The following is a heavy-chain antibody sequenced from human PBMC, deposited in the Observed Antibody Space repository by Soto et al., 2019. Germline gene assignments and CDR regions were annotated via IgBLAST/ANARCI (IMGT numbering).Heavy chain of an antibody. Sequence: SETLSLTCAVSGGYMRNDYYYWSWVRQKPGKDLEWIGHMHHSGRTHYNPSLKSRVAVSVDTSKNQFSLYLNSVTAADTAVYYCARWVEVSLDYFDSWGQGIPVTVS. CDR3: ARWVEVSLDYFDS. D-gene: IGHD6-6*01. V-gene: IGHV4-31*11. J-gene: IGHJ4*02. CDR1: GGYMRNDYYY. CDR2: MHHSGRT.